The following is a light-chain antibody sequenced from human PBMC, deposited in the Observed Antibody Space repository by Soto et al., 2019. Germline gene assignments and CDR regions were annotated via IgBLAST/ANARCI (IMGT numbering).Light chain of an antibody. Sequence: QSALTQPASVSGSPGQSIIISCTGTSSDVGGYNYVSWYQQHPGKAPKLMIYDVSTRPSGVSNRFSGSKSGNTASLTISGLQADEEADYCCSSYTINSTVVFGGGAKVTVL. CDR1: SSDVGGYNY. CDR3: SSYTINSTVV. CDR2: DVS. V-gene: IGLV2-14*03. J-gene: IGLJ2*01.